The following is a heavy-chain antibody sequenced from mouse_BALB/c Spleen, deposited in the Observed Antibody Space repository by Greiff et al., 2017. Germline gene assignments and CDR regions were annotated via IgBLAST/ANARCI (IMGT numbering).Heavy chain of an antibody. D-gene: IGHD1-2*01. CDR2: IDPENGDT. CDR3: NDLYYGYGDY. V-gene: IGHV14-4*02. J-gene: IGHJ2*01. CDR1: GFNIKDYY. Sequence: EVMLVESGAELVKPGASVKLSCTASGFNIKDYYMHWVKQRPEQGLEWIGWIDPENGDTEYAPKFQGKATMTADTSSNTAYLQLSSLTSEDTAVYYCNDLYYGYGDYWGQGTTLTVSS.